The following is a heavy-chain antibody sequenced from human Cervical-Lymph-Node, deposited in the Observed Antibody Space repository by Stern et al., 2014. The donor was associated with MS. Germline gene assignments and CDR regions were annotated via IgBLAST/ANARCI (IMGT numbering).Heavy chain of an antibody. V-gene: IGHV2-70*01. Sequence: QVTLKESGPSLVQPTQTLTLTCTFSGFSLSTSGMCVSWIRQPPGKALEWLALIDWDDDKCYSTSLKARVTISKDSSKNQVVLTMANRDPVDTATYYCARTHYVWGSAYGMDVWGQGTTVTVAS. D-gene: IGHD3-16*01. CDR3: ARTHYVWGSAYGMDV. CDR1: GFSLSTSGMC. CDR2: IDWDDDK. J-gene: IGHJ6*02.